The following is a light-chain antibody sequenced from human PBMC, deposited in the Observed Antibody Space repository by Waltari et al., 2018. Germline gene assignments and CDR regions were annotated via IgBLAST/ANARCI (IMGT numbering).Light chain of an antibody. J-gene: IGKJ5*01. CDR3: QQYKTWPPIT. Sequence: EIVMTQSPATLSVSPGERATLSCRASQSLSDNLAWYQLKPAQAPRLLISGASFRATGIPGRFRGSGSGTDFTLTISSLQSEDFAIYYCQQYKTWPPITFGQGTRLEIK. CDR1: QSLSDN. V-gene: IGKV3-15*01. CDR2: GAS.